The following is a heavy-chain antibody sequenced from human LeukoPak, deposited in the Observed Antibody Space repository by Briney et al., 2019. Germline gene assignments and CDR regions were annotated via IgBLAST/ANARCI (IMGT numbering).Heavy chain of an antibody. D-gene: IGHD4-17*01. CDR3: ASNVGDYFDY. CDR1: GFTLSCYW. J-gene: IGHJ4*02. V-gene: IGHV3-7*01. CDR2: IKQDGSEK. Sequence: GALRPSWAASGFTLSCYWMNLVRPAPGEGPEWVANIKQDGSEKYYVDSVKGRFTISRDNAKNSLYLQMNSLRAEDTAVYYCASNVGDYFDYWGQGTLVTVSS.